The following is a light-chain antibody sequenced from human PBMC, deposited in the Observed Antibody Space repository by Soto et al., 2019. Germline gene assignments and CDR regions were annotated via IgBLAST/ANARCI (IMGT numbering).Light chain of an antibody. CDR3: QQYADWSTT. Sequence: EIVMTQSPVTLSVFPWERATLSCRASQSVGATVAWYHQRPGQAPRLLISGASTRATGVPARVSASGSGTDFTLTITSLQSDDFGVYYCQQYADWSTTFGQGTRVEIK. CDR2: GAS. J-gene: IGKJ1*01. V-gene: IGKV3-15*01. CDR1: QSVGAT.